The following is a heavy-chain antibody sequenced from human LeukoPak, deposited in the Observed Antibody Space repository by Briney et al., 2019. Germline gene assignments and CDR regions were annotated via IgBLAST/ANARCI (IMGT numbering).Heavy chain of an antibody. CDR3: AREDYYYDSSGYYYASGSFFDY. CDR2: IIPIFGTA. J-gene: IGHJ4*02. V-gene: IGHV1-69*05. CDR1: GGTFSSYA. Sequence: SVKASCKASGGTFSSYAISWVRQAPGQGLEWMGRIIPIFGTANYAQKFQGRVTITTDESTSTAYMELSSLRSEDTAVYYCAREDYYYDSSGYYYASGSFFDYWGQGTLVTVSS. D-gene: IGHD3-22*01.